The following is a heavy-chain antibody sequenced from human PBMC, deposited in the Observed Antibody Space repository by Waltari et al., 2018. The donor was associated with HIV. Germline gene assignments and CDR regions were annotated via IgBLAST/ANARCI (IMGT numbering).Heavy chain of an antibody. V-gene: IGHV3-48*03. CDR2: ISSKGSTI. CDR3: ARGAKGLAPDY. J-gene: IGHJ4*02. D-gene: IGHD6-19*01. CDR1: GFTFSSYE. Sequence: EVQLVESGGGLVQRGGSLRLSCAASGFTFSSYEMNWVRQAPGKGLEWVSYISSKGSTIYYADSVKGRFTIARDYAKNSLYLQMNSLRAEDTAVYYCARGAKGLAPDYWGQGTLVTVSS.